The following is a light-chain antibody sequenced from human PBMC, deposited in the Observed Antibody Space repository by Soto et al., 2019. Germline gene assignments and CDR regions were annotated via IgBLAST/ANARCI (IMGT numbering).Light chain of an antibody. V-gene: IGKV1-39*01. CDR2: ATS. Sequence: DIQMTQSPSSLSASVGDRVTITCRASQTISNYLNWYQQRPGRAPKLLIYATSTLQSGVPSRFSGSGSGTDFTLTISSLQPEDSSTYYCQQTYSTPYTFGQGTKWIS. CDR1: QTISNY. CDR3: QQTYSTPYT. J-gene: IGKJ2*01.